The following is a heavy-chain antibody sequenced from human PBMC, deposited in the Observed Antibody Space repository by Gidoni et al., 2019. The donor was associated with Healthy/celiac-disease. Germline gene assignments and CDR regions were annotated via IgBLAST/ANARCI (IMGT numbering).Heavy chain of an antibody. CDR1: GFTFSSYA. CDR3: AKDHHGSGYSYGGDAFDI. Sequence: EVQLLESGGGLVQPGGSLSRSCAAAGFTFSSYAMSWVRQAPGKGLEWVSAISGSGGSTYYADSVKGRFTISRDNSKNTLYLQMNSLRAEDTAVYYCAKDHHGSGYSYGGDAFDIWGQGTMVTVSS. D-gene: IGHD5-18*01. CDR2: ISGSGGST. V-gene: IGHV3-23*01. J-gene: IGHJ3*02.